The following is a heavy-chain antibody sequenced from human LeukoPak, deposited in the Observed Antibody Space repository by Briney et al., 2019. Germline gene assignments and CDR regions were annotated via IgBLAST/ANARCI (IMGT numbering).Heavy chain of an antibody. CDR3: AKDRGTVYYYDSSGFNWFDP. CDR1: GFTFSSYA. Sequence: GGSLRLSCAASGFTFSSYAMHWVRQAPGKGLEWVAVISYDGSNKYYADSVKGRFTISRDNSKNTLYLQMNSLRAEDTAVYYCAKDRGTVYYYDSSGFNWFDPWGQGTLVTVSS. D-gene: IGHD3-22*01. V-gene: IGHV3-30*04. J-gene: IGHJ5*02. CDR2: ISYDGSNK.